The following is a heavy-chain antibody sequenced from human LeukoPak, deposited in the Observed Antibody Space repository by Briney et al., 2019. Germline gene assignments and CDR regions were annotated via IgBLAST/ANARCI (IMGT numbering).Heavy chain of an antibody. D-gene: IGHD3-3*01. Sequence: PGGSLRLSCAASGFTFSNYAMKWVRQAPGKGLEWVSCISGSGGSTYYVDSVKGRFTISRDNSKNTLYLQTSSLRAEDTAVYYCARSRSGYCTDAFDIRGQGTMVTVSS. CDR2: ISGSGGST. CDR3: ARSRSGYCTDAFDI. V-gene: IGHV3-23*01. CDR1: GFTFSNYA. J-gene: IGHJ3*02.